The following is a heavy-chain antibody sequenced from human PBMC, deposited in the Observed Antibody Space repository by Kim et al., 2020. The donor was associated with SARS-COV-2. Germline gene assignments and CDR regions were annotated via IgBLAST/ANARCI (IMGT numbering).Heavy chain of an antibody. CDR1: GFTFSSYW. J-gene: IGHJ1*01. CDR3: ARDRGSSSWYELNFQN. CDR2: IKQDGSEK. D-gene: IGHD6-13*01. V-gene: IGHV3-7*01. Sequence: GGSLRLSCAASGFTFSSYWMSWVRQAPGKGLEWVANIKQDGSEKYYVDSVKGRFTISRDNAKNSLYLQMNSLRAEDTAVYYCARDRGSSSWYELNFQNSGHGTLVSVSS.